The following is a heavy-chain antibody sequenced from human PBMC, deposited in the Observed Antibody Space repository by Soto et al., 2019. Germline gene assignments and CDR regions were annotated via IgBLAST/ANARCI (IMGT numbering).Heavy chain of an antibody. V-gene: IGHV3-21*01. Sequence: VGSLRLSCAASGFTFSSYSMNWVRQAPGKGLEWVSSISSSSYIYYADSVKGRFTISRDNAKNSLYLQMNSLRAEDTAVYYCARDRRGPTHFWGVYGMDVGGQGTTVPVP. D-gene: IGHD3-3*01. CDR3: ARDRRGPTHFWGVYGMDV. CDR2: ISSSSYI. J-gene: IGHJ6*02. CDR1: GFTFSSYS.